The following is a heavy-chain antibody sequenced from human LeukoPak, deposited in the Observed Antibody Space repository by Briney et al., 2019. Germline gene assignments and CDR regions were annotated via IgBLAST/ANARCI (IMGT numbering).Heavy chain of an antibody. CDR1: GYTFTSYG. V-gene: IGHV1-18*01. CDR2: ISAYNGNT. J-gene: IGHJ4*01. CDR3: ARTSEPDYYDSSGYYLFDY. D-gene: IGHD3-22*01. Sequence: ASVKVSCKASGYTFTSYGISWVRQAPGQGLEWMGWISAYNGNTNYAQKLQGRVTMTTDTSTSTAYMELRSLRSDDTTVYYCARTSEPDYYDSSGYYLFDYWGQGTLVTVSS.